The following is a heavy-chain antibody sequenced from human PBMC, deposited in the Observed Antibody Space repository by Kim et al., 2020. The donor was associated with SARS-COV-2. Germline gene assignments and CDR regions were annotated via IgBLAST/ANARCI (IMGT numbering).Heavy chain of an antibody. J-gene: IGHJ2*01. V-gene: IGHV3-53*01. CDR3: ARSGYFGNWYFDI. Sequence: SVDSVQGRFSISRDNSKNTVYLQMNSLRVEDTAVYYCARSGYFGNWYFDIWGRVTLVTVS. D-gene: IGHD5-12*01.